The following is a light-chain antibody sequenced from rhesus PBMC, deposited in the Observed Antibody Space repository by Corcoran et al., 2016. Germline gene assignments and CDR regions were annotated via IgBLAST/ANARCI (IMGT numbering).Light chain of an antibody. CDR1: QSLLDSEDGNTY. CDR3: MQALEFPFT. V-gene: IGKV2-104*02. J-gene: IGKJ3*01. Sequence: DIVMTQTPLSLPVTPGEPASISCRSSQSLLDSEDGNTYLDWYLQKPGQSPQLVVYEVSTRASGVPDRFSGSGSNTYFTLKISRVEAEDVGVYYCMQALEFPFTFGPGTKLDIK. CDR2: EVS.